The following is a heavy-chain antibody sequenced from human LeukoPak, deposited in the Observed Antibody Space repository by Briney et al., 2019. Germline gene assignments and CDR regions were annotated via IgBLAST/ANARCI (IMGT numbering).Heavy chain of an antibody. CDR1: GGSFSGYY. Sequence: SETLSLTCAVYGGSFSGYYWSWIRQPPGKGLEWIGEINHSGSTNYNPSLKSRVTMSVDTSKNQFSLKLSSVTAADTAVYYCARAGLNGDVDYWGQGTLVTVSS. J-gene: IGHJ4*02. CDR2: INHSGST. CDR3: ARAGLNGDVDY. D-gene: IGHD4-17*01. V-gene: IGHV4-34*01.